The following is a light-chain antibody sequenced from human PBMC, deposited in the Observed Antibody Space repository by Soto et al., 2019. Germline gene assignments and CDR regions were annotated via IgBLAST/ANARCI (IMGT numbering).Light chain of an antibody. CDR1: SSDVGGGNY. CDR2: DVT. V-gene: IGLV2-14*01. Sequence: SALTQPASVSGSPGQSITISCTGTSSDVGGGNYVSWYRQYPGKAPKLMIYDVTNRPSGVSYRFSGSKSGNTASLTISGLQAEDEADYYCSSYTTTYTLLFGGGTKLTVL. J-gene: IGLJ2*01. CDR3: SSYTTTYTLL.